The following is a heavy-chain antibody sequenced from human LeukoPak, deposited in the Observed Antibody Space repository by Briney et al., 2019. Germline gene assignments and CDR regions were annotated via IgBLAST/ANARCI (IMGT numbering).Heavy chain of an antibody. V-gene: IGHV1-69*01. CDR3: ARRIDKDTSSSREYYFDY. CDR1: EATFTSSA. J-gene: IGHJ4*02. D-gene: IGHD6-6*01. CDR2: FIPIFGTA. Sequence: ASVKVSYKPSEATFTSSAISRVSQAPGQGLGGMGGFIPIFGTANYEQKFQGTVTITADESTSTAYMERSSLRSEDTAVYYCARRIDKDTSSSREYYFDYWGQGTLVTVSS.